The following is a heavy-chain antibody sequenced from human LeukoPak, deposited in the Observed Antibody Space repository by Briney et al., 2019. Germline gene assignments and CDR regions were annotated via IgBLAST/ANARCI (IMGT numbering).Heavy chain of an antibody. Sequence: GGSLRLSCAASGFTYSSYWMSWVRQAPGKGLEWAANIKQDGSEKYYVESLKGRFTISRDNVKNSLYLQMNSLRAEDTAVYYCTRDLQDGVPTGYWGQGTLVIVS. V-gene: IGHV3-7*01. CDR2: IKQDGSEK. D-gene: IGHD4-17*01. J-gene: IGHJ4*02. CDR1: GFTYSSYW. CDR3: TRDLQDGVPTGY.